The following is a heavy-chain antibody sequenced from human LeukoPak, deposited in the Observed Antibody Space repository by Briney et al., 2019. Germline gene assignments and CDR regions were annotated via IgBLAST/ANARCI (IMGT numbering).Heavy chain of an antibody. V-gene: IGHV4-30-2*01. Sequence: SQTLSLTCTVSGGSISSGGYYWSWIRQPPGKGLEWIGYIYHSGSTYYNPSLKSRVTISVDRSKNQFSLKLSSVTAADTAVYYCARAIAVPTYGMDVWGQGTTVTVSS. J-gene: IGHJ6*02. D-gene: IGHD6-19*01. CDR3: ARAIAVPTYGMDV. CDR1: GGSISSGGYY. CDR2: IYHSGST.